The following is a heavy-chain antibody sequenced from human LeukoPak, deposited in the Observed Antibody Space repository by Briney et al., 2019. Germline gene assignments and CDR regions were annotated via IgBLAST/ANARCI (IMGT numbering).Heavy chain of an antibody. J-gene: IGHJ5*02. CDR3: ARGYYYDSSGYYYNWFDP. CDR1: GGTFSSYA. CDR2: TIPIFGTA. Sequence: SVKVSCKASGGTFSSYAISWVRQAPGQGLEWMGRTIPIFGTANYAQKFQGRVTITTDESTSTAYMELSSLRSEDTAVYYCARGYYYDSSGYYYNWFDPWGQGTLVTVSS. V-gene: IGHV1-69*05. D-gene: IGHD3-22*01.